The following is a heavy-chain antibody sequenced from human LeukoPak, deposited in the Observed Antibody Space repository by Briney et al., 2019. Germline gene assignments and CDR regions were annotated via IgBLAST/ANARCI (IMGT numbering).Heavy chain of an antibody. CDR2: INNSGST. CDR3: ARGRYGPRLGN. V-gene: IGHV4-34*01. J-gene: IGHJ4*02. Sequence: PSETLSLTCAVYGASFSDSYWSWIHQSPEKGLEWIGEINNSGSTSYNPSLNSRVIMSVDRSKNQFSLRPTSVTAADTAVYYCARGRYGPRLGNWGQGTLVTVSS. D-gene: IGHD3-16*01. CDR1: GASFSDSY.